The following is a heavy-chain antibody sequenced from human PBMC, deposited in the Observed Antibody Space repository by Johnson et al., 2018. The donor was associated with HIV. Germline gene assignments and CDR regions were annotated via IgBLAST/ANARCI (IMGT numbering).Heavy chain of an antibody. D-gene: IGHD3-10*01. J-gene: IGHJ3*02. V-gene: IGHV3-30*14. CDR3: AREQATLWFRASGAAFNI. Sequence: QMQLVESGGGLVKPGGSLRLSCAASGFTFSSYAMHWVRQAPGKGLEWVAVISYDGSNKYYADSVKGRFTISRDNSKNTLYLQMNSLRSEDTGVFYCAREQATLWFRASGAAFNIWGQGTTVTVSS. CDR1: GFTFSSYA. CDR2: ISYDGSNK.